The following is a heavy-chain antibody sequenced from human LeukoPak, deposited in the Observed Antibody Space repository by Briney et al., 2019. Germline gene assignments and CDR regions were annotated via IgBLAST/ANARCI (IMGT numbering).Heavy chain of an antibody. CDR2: IFYSGST. CDR3: ARDRRRDLLHAFDI. CDR1: SGSISSYY. Sequence: SETLSLTCTVSSGSISSYYWSWIRQPPGKGLEWIGYIFYSGSTNYNPSLKSRLTISLDASKNQFSLKLSSVTAADTAVYYCARDRRRDLLHAFDIWGQGTMVTVSS. J-gene: IGHJ3*02. V-gene: IGHV4-59*01. D-gene: IGHD1-26*01.